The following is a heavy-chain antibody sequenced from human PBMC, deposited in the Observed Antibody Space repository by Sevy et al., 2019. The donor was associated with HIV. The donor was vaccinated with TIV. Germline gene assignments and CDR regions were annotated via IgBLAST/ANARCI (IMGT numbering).Heavy chain of an antibody. V-gene: IGHV3-33*01. J-gene: IGHJ4*02. D-gene: IGHD2-21*02. CDR1: GFTFSNYG. CDR2: IWNDGSNK. Sequence: GGSLRLSCAASGFTFSNYGRHWVRQAPGKGLEWVAVIWNDGSNKYYADSVKGRFTISRDNSKNTLYLQMNSLRVEDTAVYFCARGGDFNVRSAKRDFDYWGQGTLVTVSS. CDR3: ARGGDFNVRSAKRDFDY.